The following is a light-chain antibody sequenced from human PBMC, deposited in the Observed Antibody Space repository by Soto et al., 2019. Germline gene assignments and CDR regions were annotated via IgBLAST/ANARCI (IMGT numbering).Light chain of an antibody. V-gene: IGLV3-21*02. Sequence: SYELTQPPSVSVAPGQTATVTCGGRNIGSKSVHWYQQKPGQAPVLVVHDDSDRPSGIPGRFSGSNSGDTATLTIRGVEAGDEADYYCQVWDRSSNHWVFGGGTKVTVL. CDR2: DDS. CDR1: NIGSKS. J-gene: IGLJ3*02. CDR3: QVWDRSSNHWV.